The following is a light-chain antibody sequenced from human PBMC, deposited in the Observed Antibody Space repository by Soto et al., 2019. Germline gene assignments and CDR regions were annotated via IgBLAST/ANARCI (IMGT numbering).Light chain of an antibody. J-gene: IGKJ3*01. V-gene: IGKV1-39*01. CDR1: QSISSY. Sequence: DIHMTQSPSSLCASVGDRVTITCRASQSISSYLNWYQQTPGKAPKLLIYAASSLQSGVPSRLSGSGSGTDFTLTISSMQPEDSATYYCQQSYSTLTFGPGTKVDIK. CDR3: QQSYSTLT. CDR2: AAS.